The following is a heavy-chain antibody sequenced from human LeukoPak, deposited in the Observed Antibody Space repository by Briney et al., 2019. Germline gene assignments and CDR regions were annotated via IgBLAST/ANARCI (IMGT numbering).Heavy chain of an antibody. V-gene: IGHV3-23*01. CDR3: AKVGRGDILTGPRPADY. D-gene: IGHD3-9*01. Sequence: PGGSLRLSCAASGFTFHTYAMSWVRQAPGKGLEWVSAISGSGSGGSTYYADSVKGRFTISRDNSKNTLYLQMYSLRAEDTAVYYCAKVGRGDILTGPRPADYWGQGTLVTVSS. CDR2: ISGSGSGGST. J-gene: IGHJ4*02. CDR1: GFTFHTYA.